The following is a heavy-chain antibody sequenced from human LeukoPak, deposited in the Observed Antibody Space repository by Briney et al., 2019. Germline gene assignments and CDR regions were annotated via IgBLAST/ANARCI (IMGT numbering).Heavy chain of an antibody. V-gene: IGHV1-18*01. J-gene: IGHJ4*02. D-gene: IGHD3-3*01. Sequence: ASVKVSCKASGYTFTSYGISWVRQAPGQGLEWMGWISAYNGNTNYAQKLQGRVTMTTDTSTSTAYMELRSLRSDDTAVYYCARGGWVSYYDFWSGYYATFDYWGQGTLATVSS. CDR3: ARGGWVSYYDFWSGYYATFDY. CDR2: ISAYNGNT. CDR1: GYTFTSYG.